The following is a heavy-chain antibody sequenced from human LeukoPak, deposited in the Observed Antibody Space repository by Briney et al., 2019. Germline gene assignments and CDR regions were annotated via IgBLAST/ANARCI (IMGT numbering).Heavy chain of an antibody. Sequence: SETRSLTCSVSGGSISIYYCDWIRQPPGRGLEWIGHLYNSGSTDYKPSLKSRVTISVDTSKNQFSLKLSSVTAADTAVYYCARAQYYYDGTNYSPSGFDAWGQGTLVTVSS. CDR1: GGSISIYY. J-gene: IGHJ4*02. CDR2: LYNSGST. CDR3: ARAQYYYDGTNYSPSGFDA. V-gene: IGHV4-59*01. D-gene: IGHD3-22*01.